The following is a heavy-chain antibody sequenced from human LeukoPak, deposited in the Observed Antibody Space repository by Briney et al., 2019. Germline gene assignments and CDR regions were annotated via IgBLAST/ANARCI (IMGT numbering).Heavy chain of an antibody. CDR3: ARTQIGGYFDY. Sequence: SETLSLTCTVSGGSISSYYWSWIRQPPGKGLEWIGYIYYSGSTNYNPSLKSRVTISVDTSKNQFSLKLSSVTAADTAVYYCARTQIGGYFDYWGQGTLVTVSS. D-gene: IGHD3-10*01. CDR2: IYYSGST. J-gene: IGHJ4*02. CDR1: GGSISSYY. V-gene: IGHV4-59*01.